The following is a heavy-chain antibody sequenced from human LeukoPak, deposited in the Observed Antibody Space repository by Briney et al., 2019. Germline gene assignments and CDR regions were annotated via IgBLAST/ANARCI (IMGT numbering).Heavy chain of an antibody. CDR3: ARGWYYYFDY. V-gene: IGHV4-34*01. D-gene: IGHD1-14*01. J-gene: IGHJ4*02. CDR2: INHSGST. Sequence: SETLSLTCAVYGGSFSGYYWSWIRQPPGKGLEWIGEINHSGSTNYNPSLKSRVTISVDTSKNQFSLKLSSVTAADTAVYYCARGWYYYFDYWGQGSLVTVSS. CDR1: GGSFSGYY.